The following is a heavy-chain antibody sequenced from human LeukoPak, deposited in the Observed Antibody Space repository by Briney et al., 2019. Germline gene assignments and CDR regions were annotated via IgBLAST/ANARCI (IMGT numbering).Heavy chain of an antibody. Sequence: TGGSLRLSCAASGFTFSSYSMNWVRQAPGKGLEWVSSISSSSSYIYYADSVKGRFTISRDNAKNSLYLQMNSLRAEDTAVYYCARDPEVVTPDAFDYWGQGTLVTVSS. V-gene: IGHV3-21*01. J-gene: IGHJ4*02. CDR3: ARDPEVVTPDAFDY. D-gene: IGHD4-23*01. CDR2: ISSSSSYI. CDR1: GFTFSSYS.